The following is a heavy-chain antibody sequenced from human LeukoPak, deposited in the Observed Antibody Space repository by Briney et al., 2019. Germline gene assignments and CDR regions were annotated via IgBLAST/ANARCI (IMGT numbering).Heavy chain of an antibody. D-gene: IGHD3-22*01. Sequence: GGSLRLSCAASGFTFSSYGMSWVRQAPGKGLEWVSGICGTGHKTYYADSVKGRFTISRDSSKNTLYLQMNSLRAEDTAVYYCAKDRHDSSGFTLDSWGQGTLVTVSS. V-gene: IGHV3-23*01. CDR3: AKDRHDSSGFTLDS. CDR2: ICGTGHKT. J-gene: IGHJ4*02. CDR1: GFTFSSYG.